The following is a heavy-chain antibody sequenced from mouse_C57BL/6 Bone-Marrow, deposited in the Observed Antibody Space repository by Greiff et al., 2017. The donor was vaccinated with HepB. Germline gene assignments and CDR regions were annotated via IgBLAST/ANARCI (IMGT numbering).Heavy chain of an antibody. CDR2: IDPETGGT. CDR1: GYTFPDYE. V-gene: IGHV1-15*01. J-gene: IGHJ2*01. D-gene: IGHD1-1*01. CDR3: TRLLQGY. Sequence: QLQQSGAELVRPGASVTLSCNASGYTFPDYEMHWVKQTPVHGLEWIGAIDPETGGTAYNQKFKGKAILTADKSSSTAYMELRSLTSEDSAVYYCTRLLQGYWGQGTTLTVSS.